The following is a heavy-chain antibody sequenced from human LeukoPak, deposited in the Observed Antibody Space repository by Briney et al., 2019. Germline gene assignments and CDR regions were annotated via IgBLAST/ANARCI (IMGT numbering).Heavy chain of an antibody. Sequence: ASVKVSCKASGYTFTSYGISWVRQAPGQGLEWMGWISAYNGNTNYAQKLQGRVTMTTDTSTSTAYMELRRLRSDDTAVYYCARDRGIRGGDAFDIWGQGTMVTVSS. CDR2: ISAYNGNT. CDR1: GYTFTSYG. V-gene: IGHV1-18*01. J-gene: IGHJ3*02. CDR3: ARDRGIRGGDAFDI. D-gene: IGHD3-10*01.